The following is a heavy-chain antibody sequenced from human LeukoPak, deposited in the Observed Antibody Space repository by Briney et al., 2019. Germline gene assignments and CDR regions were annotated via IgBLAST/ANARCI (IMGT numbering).Heavy chain of an antibody. CDR3: ARDRRYYDSSGYTEGFDY. Sequence: PSETLSLTCTVSVGSISSYYWSWIRQPPGKGLEWIGYIYYSGSTNYNPSLKSRVTISVDTSKNQFSLKLSSVTAADTAVYYCARDRRYYDSSGYTEGFDYWGQGTLVTVSS. CDR1: VGSISSYY. CDR2: IYYSGST. D-gene: IGHD3-22*01. J-gene: IGHJ4*02. V-gene: IGHV4-59*01.